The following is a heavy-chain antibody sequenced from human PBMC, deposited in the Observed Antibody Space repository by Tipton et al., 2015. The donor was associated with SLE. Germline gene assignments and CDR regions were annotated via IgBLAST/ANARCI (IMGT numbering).Heavy chain of an antibody. CDR2: IKTDDSST. CDR3: ARSYYYTSGSHSYYYGLDV. Sequence: SLRLSCVASGSGTTNYMHWVRQGPGKGLVWVSRIKTDDSSTVYADSVKGRFTISRDNAKNTLYLQMNSLRAEDTAVYYCARSYYYTSGSHSYYYGLDVWGQGTTVTVSS. J-gene: IGHJ6*02. CDR1: GSGTTNY. V-gene: IGHV3-74*01. D-gene: IGHD3-10*01.